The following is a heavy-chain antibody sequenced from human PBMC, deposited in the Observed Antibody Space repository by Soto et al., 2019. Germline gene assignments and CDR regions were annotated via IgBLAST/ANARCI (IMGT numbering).Heavy chain of an antibody. CDR3: ALGGSYYYDSSGMYFFDY. CDR1: GGSISSYY. CDR2: IYYSGST. Sequence: SETLSLTCTVSGGSISSYYWSWIRQPPGKGLEWIGYIYYSGSTNYNPSLKSRVTISVDTSKNQFSLKLSSVTAADTAVYYCALGGSYYYDSSGMYFFDYWGQGSLVTVSS. D-gene: IGHD3-22*01. J-gene: IGHJ4*02. V-gene: IGHV4-59*01.